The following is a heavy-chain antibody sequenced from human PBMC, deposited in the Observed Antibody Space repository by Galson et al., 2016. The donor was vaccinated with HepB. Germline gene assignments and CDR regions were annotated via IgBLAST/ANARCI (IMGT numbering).Heavy chain of an antibody. CDR1: GITFSSYS. CDR3: ARDRRYYDRHDAFDL. V-gene: IGHV3-21*01. Sequence: SLRLSCAASGITFSSYSMNWVRQAPGKGLELVSSISSTSSYIYYADSVKGRFTISRDNAKNSLYLQMNSLRAEDTAVYYCARDRRYYDRHDAFDLWGQGTMVTVSS. CDR2: ISSTSSYI. D-gene: IGHD3-22*01. J-gene: IGHJ3*01.